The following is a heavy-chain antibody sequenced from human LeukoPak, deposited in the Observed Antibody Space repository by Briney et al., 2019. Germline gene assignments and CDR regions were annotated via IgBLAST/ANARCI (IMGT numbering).Heavy chain of an antibody. V-gene: IGHV1-2*02. J-gene: IGHJ6*02. CDR3: AREYYDILTGYENYYYYGMDV. D-gene: IGHD3-9*01. Sequence: ASVKVSCKASGYTFTGYYMHWVRQAPGQGLEWMGWINPNSGGTNYAQKFQGRATMTRDTSISTAYMELSRLRSDDTAVYYCAREYYDILTGYENYYYYGMDVWGQGTTVTVSS. CDR1: GYTFTGYY. CDR2: INPNSGGT.